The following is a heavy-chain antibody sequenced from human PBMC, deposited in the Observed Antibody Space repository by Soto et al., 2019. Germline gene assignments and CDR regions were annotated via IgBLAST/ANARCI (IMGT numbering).Heavy chain of an antibody. D-gene: IGHD2-2*01. V-gene: IGHV1-8*01. CDR1: GYTFTSYD. J-gene: IGHJ4*02. CDR3: ARDDPAATTFDY. CDR2: MNPNSGNT. Sequence: ASVKVSCKASGYTFTSYDINWVRQATGQGLEWMGWMNPNSGNTGYAQKFQGRVTMTRNTSISTAYMELSSLRSEDTAVYYCARDDPAATTFDYWGQGTLVTVSS.